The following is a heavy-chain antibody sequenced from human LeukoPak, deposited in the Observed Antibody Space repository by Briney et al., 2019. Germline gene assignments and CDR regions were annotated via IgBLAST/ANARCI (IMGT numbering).Heavy chain of an antibody. CDR2: ILPKTGGT. D-gene: IGHD3-10*01. Sequence: GASVKVSCKASGIGFMDYYIHWVRQVPGQGLEWMGRILPKTGGTNYAPNFQGRVTMTTDRSISTAYMELTRLNSDDAAVYFCARDPTHYYAGGSYSYPVHWGQGTLVTVSS. CDR3: ARDPTHYYAGGSYSYPVH. CDR1: GIGFMDYY. V-gene: IGHV1-2*02. J-gene: IGHJ4*02.